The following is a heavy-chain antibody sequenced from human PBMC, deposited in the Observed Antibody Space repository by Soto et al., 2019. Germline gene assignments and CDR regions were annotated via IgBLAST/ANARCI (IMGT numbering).Heavy chain of an antibody. D-gene: IGHD3-9*01. Sequence: GASVKVSCKASGYTFTSYDINWARQATGQGLEWMGWMNPNSGNTGYAQKFQGRVTMTRNTSISTVYMELSSLRSEDTAVYYCARLPVLRYFDWLLQRRIPLGMDVWGQGTTVTVSS. J-gene: IGHJ6*02. V-gene: IGHV1-8*01. CDR3: ARLPVLRYFDWLLQRRIPLGMDV. CDR2: MNPNSGNT. CDR1: GYTFTSYD.